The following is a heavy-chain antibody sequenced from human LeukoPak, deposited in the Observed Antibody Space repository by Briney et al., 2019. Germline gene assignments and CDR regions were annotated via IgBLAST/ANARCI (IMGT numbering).Heavy chain of an antibody. D-gene: IGHD3-9*01. CDR2: IYYSGST. V-gene: IGHV4-59*01. J-gene: IGHJ4*02. CDR3: ARADILTGFGGS. CDR1: GGSISSYY. Sequence: SETLSLTRTVSGGSISSYYWSWIRQPPGKGLEWIGYIYYSGSTNYNPSLKSRVTISVDTSKNQFSLKLSSVTAADTAVYYCARADILTGFGGSWGQGTLVTVSS.